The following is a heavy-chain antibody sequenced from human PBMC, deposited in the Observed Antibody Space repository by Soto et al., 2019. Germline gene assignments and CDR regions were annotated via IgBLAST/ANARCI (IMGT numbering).Heavy chain of an antibody. D-gene: IGHD3-9*01. CDR1: GGTFSSYT. V-gene: IGHV1-69*02. Sequence: QVQLVQSGAEVKKPGSSVKVSYKASGGTFSSYTISWVRQAPGQGLEWMGRIIPILGIANYAQKFQGRVTITADKSTSTAYMERSSLRSDDTAVYYCAILDHLTGYFRVAFDIWGQGTMVTVSS. J-gene: IGHJ3*02. CDR2: IIPILGIA. CDR3: AILDHLTGYFRVAFDI.